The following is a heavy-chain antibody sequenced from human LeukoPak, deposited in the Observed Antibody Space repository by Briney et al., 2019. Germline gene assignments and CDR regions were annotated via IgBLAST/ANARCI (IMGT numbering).Heavy chain of an antibody. CDR3: ARLSVIVGAALEYYYYYMDV. Sequence: SETLSLTCTVSGGSINSGDFYWTWIRQPAGKGLEWIGRIYINGNTNYNPSLKSRVTISADKSKNQVSLRLTSVTAADTAVYYCARLSVIVGAALEYYYYYMDVWGQGITVTVSS. V-gene: IGHV4-61*02. CDR2: IYINGNT. D-gene: IGHD1-26*01. CDR1: GGSINSGDFY. J-gene: IGHJ6*03.